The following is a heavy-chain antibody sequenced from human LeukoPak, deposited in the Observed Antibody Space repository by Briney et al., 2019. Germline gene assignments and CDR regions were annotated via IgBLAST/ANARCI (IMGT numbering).Heavy chain of an antibody. V-gene: IGHV4-4*07. CDR3: ARNSGDY. D-gene: IGHD4-23*01. CDR2: IYISGNT. J-gene: IGHJ4*02. CDR1: GVSVSDAY. Sequence: SETLSLTCSVSGVSVSDAYWSWMRQPAGKGLEWIGRIYISGNTNSNPSLKSRVTMSLDASKNQFSLELRSVTAADTAVYYCARNSGDYWGRGNLVTVSS.